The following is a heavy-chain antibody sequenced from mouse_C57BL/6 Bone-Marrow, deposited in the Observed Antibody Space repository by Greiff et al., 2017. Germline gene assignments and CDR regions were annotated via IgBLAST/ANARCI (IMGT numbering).Heavy chain of an antibody. CDR1: GYTFTSYW. J-gene: IGHJ3*01. CDR3: AGKLYDYESWFAY. CDR2: IDPFDSYT. V-gene: IGHV1-50*01. Sequence: QVQLQQPGAELVKPGASVKLSCKASGYTFTSYWMQWVKQRPGQGLEWIGEIDPFDSYTNHNQKFKGKATLTLDTSSSTAYMRRSSLTSEDVAFYYCAGKLYDYESWFAYWGQGTLVTVSA. D-gene: IGHD2-4*01.